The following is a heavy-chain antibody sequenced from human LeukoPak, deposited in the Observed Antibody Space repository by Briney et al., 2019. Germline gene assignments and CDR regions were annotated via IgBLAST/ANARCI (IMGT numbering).Heavy chain of an antibody. J-gene: IGHJ4*02. CDR2: IRYDGSNK. Sequence: GGSLRLSCAASGFTFSSYGMHWVRQAPGKGLEWVAFIRYDGSNKYYADSVKGRFTISRDNSKNTLYLQMNSLRAEDTAVYYCAKSGWFSSSTTLFDYWGQGTLVTVSS. V-gene: IGHV3-30*02. CDR1: GFTFSSYG. CDR3: AKSGWFSSSTTLFDY. D-gene: IGHD2-2*01.